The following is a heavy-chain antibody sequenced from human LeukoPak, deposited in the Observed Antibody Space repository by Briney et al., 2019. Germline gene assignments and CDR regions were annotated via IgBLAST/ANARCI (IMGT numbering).Heavy chain of an antibody. D-gene: IGHD2-15*01. CDR3: AGGVVAALDFDY. V-gene: IGHV4-59*01. CDR1: GGSISSYY. J-gene: IGHJ4*02. CDR2: IYYSGST. Sequence: SETLSLTCTVSGGSISSYYWSWIRQPPGKGLEWIGYIYYSGSTNYNPSLKSRVTMSVDTSKNQFSLKLSPVTAADTAVYYCAGGVVAALDFDYWGQGTLVTVSS.